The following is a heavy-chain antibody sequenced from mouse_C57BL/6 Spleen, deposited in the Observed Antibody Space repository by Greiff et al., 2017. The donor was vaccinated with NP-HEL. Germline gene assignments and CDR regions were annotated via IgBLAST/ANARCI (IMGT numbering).Heavy chain of an antibody. CDR3: ARSPTSYGSSYDNY. V-gene: IGHV1-69*01. J-gene: IGHJ2*01. D-gene: IGHD1-1*01. Sequence: VQLQQSGAELVMPGASVKLSCKASGYTFTSYWMHWVKQRPGQGLEWIGEIDPSDSYTNYNQKFKGKSTLTLDKSSSTAYMQLSSLTSEDSAVYYCARSPTSYGSSYDNYWGQGTTLTVSS. CDR2: IDPSDSYT. CDR1: GYTFTSYW.